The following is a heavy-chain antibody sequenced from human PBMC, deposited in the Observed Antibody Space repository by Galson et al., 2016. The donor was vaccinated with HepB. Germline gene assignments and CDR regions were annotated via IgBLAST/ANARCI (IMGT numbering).Heavy chain of an antibody. D-gene: IGHD3-9*01. J-gene: IGHJ5*02. CDR1: GGTISRYY. CDR2: IFYSGTT. V-gene: IGHV4-59*01. CDR3: ARDFDPLGP. Sequence: SETLSLTCAVSGGTISRYYWSWIRQPPGKEMEWIGYIFYSGTTKYNPSLKSRVTISVDTSKNQFSLKLTSLTAADTAVYYCARDFDPLGPWGQGILVTVSS.